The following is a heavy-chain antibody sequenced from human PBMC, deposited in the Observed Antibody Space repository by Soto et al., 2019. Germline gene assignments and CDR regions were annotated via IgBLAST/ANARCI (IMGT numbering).Heavy chain of an antibody. D-gene: IGHD3-16*01. J-gene: IGHJ4*02. CDR1: GFTFSSYA. CDR3: ASGLRLGELAY. V-gene: IGHV3-30-3*01. CDR2: ISYDGSNK. Sequence: GGSLRLSCAASGFTFSSYAMHWVRQAPGKGLEWVAVISYDGSNKYYADSVKGRFTISRDNSKNTLYLQMNSLRAEDTAVYYCASGLRLGELAYWGQGTLVTVSS.